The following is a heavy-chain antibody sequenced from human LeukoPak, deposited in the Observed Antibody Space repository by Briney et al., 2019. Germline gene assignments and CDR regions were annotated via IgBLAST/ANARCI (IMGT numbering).Heavy chain of an antibody. D-gene: IGHD5-24*01. V-gene: IGHV4-59*08. CDR3: ARRRDGYNYDFDY. Sequence: KPSETLSLTCTVSGGPISSYYWSWIRQPPGKGLEWIGYIYYSGSTNYNPSLKSRVTISVDTSKNQFSLKLSSVTAADTAVYYCARRRDGYNYDFDYWGQGTLVTVSS. CDR2: IYYSGST. J-gene: IGHJ4*02. CDR1: GGPISSYY.